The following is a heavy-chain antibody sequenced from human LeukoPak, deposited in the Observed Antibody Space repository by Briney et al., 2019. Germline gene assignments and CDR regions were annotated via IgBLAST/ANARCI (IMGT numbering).Heavy chain of an antibody. CDR1: GFTFSSYW. J-gene: IGHJ6*03. CDR3: AGDRVGYSGYETYYYYMDV. V-gene: IGHV3-7*01. D-gene: IGHD5-12*01. CDR2: IKQDGTEK. Sequence: PGGSLRLSCAASGFTFSSYWMSWVRQAPGKGLEWVANIKQDGTEKYYVDSVKGRFTISRDNAKNSLYLQMNSLRAEDTAVYYCAGDRVGYSGYETYYYYMDVWGKGTTVTISS.